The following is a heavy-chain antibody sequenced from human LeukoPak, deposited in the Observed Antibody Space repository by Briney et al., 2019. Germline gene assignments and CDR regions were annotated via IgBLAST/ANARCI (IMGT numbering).Heavy chain of an antibody. CDR3: ARGGGLDV. CDR2: INHNGNVN. J-gene: IGHJ6*02. Sequence: GGSLRLSCAASGFTFSSYWMNWARQTPGKGLEWVASINHNGNVNYYVDSVKGRLTISRDNAKNSLYLQMSNLRAEDTAVYFCARGGGLDVWGQGATVTVSS. CDR1: GFTFSSYW. D-gene: IGHD3-16*01. V-gene: IGHV3-7*03.